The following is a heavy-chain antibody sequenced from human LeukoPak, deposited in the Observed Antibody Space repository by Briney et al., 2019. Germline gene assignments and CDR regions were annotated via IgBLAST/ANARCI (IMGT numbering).Heavy chain of an antibody. D-gene: IGHD4/OR15-4a*01. CDR3: ARDAQGALDY. CDR1: GGSISSYY. J-gene: IGHJ4*02. V-gene: IGHV4-59*06. Sequence: PSETLSLTCTVSGGSISSYYWSWIRQPAGKGLEWIGYIYYSGSTYYNPSLKSRVTISVDTSKNQFSLKLSSVTAADTAVYYCARDAQGALDYWGQGTLVTVSS. CDR2: IYYSGST.